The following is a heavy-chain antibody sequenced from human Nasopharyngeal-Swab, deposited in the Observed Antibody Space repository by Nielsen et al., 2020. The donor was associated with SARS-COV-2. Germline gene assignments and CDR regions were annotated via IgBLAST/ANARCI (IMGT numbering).Heavy chain of an antibody. CDR1: GGTFSSYA. J-gene: IGHJ2*01. D-gene: IGHD7-27*01. Sequence: SVKVSCKASGGTFSSYAISWVRQAPGQGLEWMGRIIPILGIANYAQKFQGRVTITADKSTSTAYMELSSLRAEDTAVYYCARDMQGWETNWGSSRGYFDLWGRGTLVTVSS. V-gene: IGHV1-69*04. CDR3: ARDMQGWETNWGSSRGYFDL. CDR2: IIPILGIA.